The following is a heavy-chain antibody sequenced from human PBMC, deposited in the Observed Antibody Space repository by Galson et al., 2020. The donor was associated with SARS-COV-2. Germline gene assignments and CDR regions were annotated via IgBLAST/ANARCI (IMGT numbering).Heavy chain of an antibody. J-gene: IGHJ5*02. D-gene: IGHD2-8*01. Sequence: ASVKVSCKVSGYTLTELSMHWVRQAPGKGLEWMGGFDPEDGETIYAQKFQGRVTMTEDTSTDTAYMELSSLRSEDTAVYYCATGSTAVRYCTNGVCYSNWFDPWGQGTLVTVSS. V-gene: IGHV1-24*01. CDR3: ATGSTAVRYCTNGVCYSNWFDP. CDR2: FDPEDGET. CDR1: GYTLTELS.